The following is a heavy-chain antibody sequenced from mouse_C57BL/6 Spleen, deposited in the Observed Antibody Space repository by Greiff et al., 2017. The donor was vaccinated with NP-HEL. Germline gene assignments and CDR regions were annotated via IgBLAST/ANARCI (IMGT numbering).Heavy chain of an antibody. Sequence: QVQLQQPGAELVKPGASVKVSCKASGYTFTSYWMHWVKQRPGQGLEWIGRIHPSDSDTNYNQKFKGNATLTVDKSSSTAYMQLSSLTSDDSAVYYCAIPAPYYGSSYGWFAYWGQGTLVTVSA. CDR2: IHPSDSDT. J-gene: IGHJ3*01. CDR1: GYTFTSYW. D-gene: IGHD1-1*01. CDR3: AIPAPYYGSSYGWFAY. V-gene: IGHV1-74*01.